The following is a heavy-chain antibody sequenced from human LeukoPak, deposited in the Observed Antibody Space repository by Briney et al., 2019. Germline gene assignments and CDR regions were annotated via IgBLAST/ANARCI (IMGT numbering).Heavy chain of an antibody. CDR3: ARDRPASIAAADRWGPNWFDP. V-gene: IGHV1-2*02. Sequence: ASVKVSCKASGYTFTGYYMHWVRQAPGQGLEWMGWINPNSGGTNYAQKFQGRVTMTRDTSISTAYMELSRLRSDDTAVYYCARDRPASIAAADRWGPNWFDPWGQGTLVTVSS. J-gene: IGHJ5*02. CDR2: INPNSGGT. CDR1: GYTFTGYY. D-gene: IGHD6-13*01.